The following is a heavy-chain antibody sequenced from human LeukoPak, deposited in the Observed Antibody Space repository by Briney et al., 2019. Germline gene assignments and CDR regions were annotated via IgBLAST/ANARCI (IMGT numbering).Heavy chain of an antibody. D-gene: IGHD6-19*01. CDR3: ARQTYSSGWYLVSSADDY. Sequence: GGSLRLSCAASGFTFSSLAMSWIRQAPGKGLEWVSEISNDGGSTYYADSVKGRFTISRDNSKNTLYLQMNSLRAEDTAVYYCARQTYSSGWYLVSSADDYWGQGTLVTVSS. CDR1: GFTFSSLA. J-gene: IGHJ4*02. V-gene: IGHV3-23*01. CDR2: ISNDGGST.